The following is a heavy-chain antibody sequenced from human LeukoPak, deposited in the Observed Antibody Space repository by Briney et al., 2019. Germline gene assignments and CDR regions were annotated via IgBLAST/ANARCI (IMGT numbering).Heavy chain of an antibody. D-gene: IGHD2-2*01. CDR1: GFTFSSYG. Sequence: GSLRLSCAASGFTFSSYGMHWVRQAPGKGLEWVANIKQDGSEKYYVDSVKGRFTISRDNAKNSLYLQMNSLRAEDTAVYYCAREISYCSSTSCYEVRDYYGMDVWGQGTTVTVSS. CDR2: IKQDGSEK. V-gene: IGHV3-7*03. J-gene: IGHJ6*02. CDR3: AREISYCSSTSCYEVRDYYGMDV.